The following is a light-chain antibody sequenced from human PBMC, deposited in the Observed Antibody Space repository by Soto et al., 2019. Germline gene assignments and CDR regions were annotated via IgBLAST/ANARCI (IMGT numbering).Light chain of an antibody. J-gene: IGLJ1*01. CDR3: SLYTSENTYV. Sequence: QSVLTQPPSVSRSPGQSVTISCTGTSTDFVSYNRVSWYQQPPGTAPKLIIYEASNRPSGVPDRFSGSKSGNTASLTISGLQAADEADYYCSLYTSENTYVFGTGTKV. CDR2: EAS. CDR1: STDFVSYNR. V-gene: IGLV2-18*01.